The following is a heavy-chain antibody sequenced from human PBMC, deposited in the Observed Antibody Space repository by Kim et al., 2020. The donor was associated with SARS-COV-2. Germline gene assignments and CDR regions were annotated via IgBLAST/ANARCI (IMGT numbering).Heavy chain of an antibody. Sequence: TYYIPSLKSRVTISVDTSKNQFSLKLSSVTAADTAVYYCARPKGGGYFDYWGQGTLVTVSS. V-gene: IGHV4-39*01. D-gene: IGHD3-10*01. CDR3: ARPKGGGYFDY. J-gene: IGHJ4*02. CDR2: T.